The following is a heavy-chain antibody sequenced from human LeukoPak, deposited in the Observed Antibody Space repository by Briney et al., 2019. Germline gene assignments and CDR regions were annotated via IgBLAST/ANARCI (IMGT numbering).Heavy chain of an antibody. V-gene: IGHV4-4*07. J-gene: IGHJ4*02. D-gene: IGHD6-19*01. Sequence: SETLSLTCTVSGGSISRYYWSWIRQPAGKGLEWIGRIYTSGSTNYNPSLKSRVTMSVDTSKNQFSLKLSSVTAADTAVYYCARDRVYGRIAVAGSGAYYFDYWGQGTLVTVSS. CDR1: GGSISRYY. CDR3: ARDRVYGRIAVAGSGAYYFDY. CDR2: IYTSGST.